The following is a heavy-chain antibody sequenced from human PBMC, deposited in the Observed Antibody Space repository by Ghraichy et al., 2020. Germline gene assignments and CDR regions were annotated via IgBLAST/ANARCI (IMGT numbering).Heavy chain of an antibody. D-gene: IGHD6-13*01. CDR3: ARDHWAYSSSCESV. Sequence: GESLNISCAASGFTFSSYWMSWVRQAPGKGLEWVANIKQDGSEKYYVDSVKGRFTISRDNAKNSLYLQMNSLRAEDTAVYYCARDHWAYSSSCESVWGQGTTVTVSS. J-gene: IGHJ6*02. CDR1: GFTFSSYW. CDR2: IKQDGSEK. V-gene: IGHV3-7*01.